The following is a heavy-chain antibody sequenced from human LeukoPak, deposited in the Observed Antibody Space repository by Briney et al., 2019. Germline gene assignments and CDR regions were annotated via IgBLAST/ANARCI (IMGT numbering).Heavy chain of an antibody. CDR3: ARTRGATDFDY. Sequence: SETLSLTCTVSGGSISSYYWSWIRQPPGKGLEWIGYIYYSGSTNYNPSLKSRVTISVDTSKNQFSLNLSSVTAADTAVYYCARTRGATDFDYWGQGTLVTVSS. CDR1: GGSISSYY. CDR2: IYYSGST. J-gene: IGHJ4*02. V-gene: IGHV4-59*01. D-gene: IGHD1-26*01.